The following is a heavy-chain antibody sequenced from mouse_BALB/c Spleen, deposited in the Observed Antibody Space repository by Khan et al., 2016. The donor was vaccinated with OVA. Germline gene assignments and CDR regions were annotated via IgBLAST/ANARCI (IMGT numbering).Heavy chain of an antibody. V-gene: IGHV5-6-5*01. J-gene: IGHJ2*01. CDR3: AREAYRYDEYYFDY. Sequence: VQLKESGGSSVKPGGSLKLSCAVSGFTFSSYVMSWVRQTPEKRLEWVASISSGGSTYYPDGVKGRFTISRDNARNIVNLQMSSLRSEDMAIYYCAREAYRYDEYYFDYWGQGTTLTVSS. CDR1: GFTFSSYV. D-gene: IGHD2-14*01. CDR2: ISSGGST.